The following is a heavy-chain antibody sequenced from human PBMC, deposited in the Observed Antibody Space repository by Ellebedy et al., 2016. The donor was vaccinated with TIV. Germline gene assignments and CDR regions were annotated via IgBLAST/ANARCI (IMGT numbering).Heavy chain of an antibody. CDR2: ISSTSAYA. J-gene: IGHJ4*02. D-gene: IGHD4-17*01. Sequence: PGGSLRLSCVASGFTFSDHYMSWVRQAPGRGLEWVSSISSTSAYADYGDSVTGRFTVSRDNTKNSLYLQMNSLRSEDTAVYYCARDSIDYCDDDCYYYFDNWGQGALVTVSS. CDR3: ARDSIDYCDDDCYYYFDN. V-gene: IGHV3-11*06. CDR1: GFTFSDHY.